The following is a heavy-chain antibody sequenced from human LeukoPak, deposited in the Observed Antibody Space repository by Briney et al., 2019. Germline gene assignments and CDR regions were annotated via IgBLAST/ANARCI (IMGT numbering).Heavy chain of an antibody. CDR3: AAYCTSATCFIDH. D-gene: IGHD2-2*01. V-gene: IGHV3-23*01. J-gene: IGHJ5*02. Sequence: GGSLRLSCVASGFTFSSYAMSSVRQAPGKGLEWVSGISGSGGNTYYADSVKGRFTISRDNYKTTLYLQMNSLRVEDTAVYYCAAYCTSATCFIDHWGQGTLVTVSS. CDR2: ISGSGGNT. CDR1: GFTFSSYA.